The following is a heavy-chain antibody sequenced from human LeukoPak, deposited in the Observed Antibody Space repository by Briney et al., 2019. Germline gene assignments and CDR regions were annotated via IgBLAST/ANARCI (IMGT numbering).Heavy chain of an antibody. D-gene: IGHD5-18*01. CDR3: AKDLTVDTARRSYYYYYGMDV. J-gene: IGHJ6*02. V-gene: IGHV3-23*01. Sequence: GGSLRLSCAASGFTFSSYAMSWVRQAPGEGLEWVSAISGSGGSTYYADSVKGRFTISRDNSKNTLYLQMNSLRAEDTAVYYCAKDLTVDTARRSYYYYYGMDVWGQGTTVTVSS. CDR1: GFTFSSYA. CDR2: ISGSGGST.